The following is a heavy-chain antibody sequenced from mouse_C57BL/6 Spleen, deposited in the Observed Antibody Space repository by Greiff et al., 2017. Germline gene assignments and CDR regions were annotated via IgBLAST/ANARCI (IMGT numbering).Heavy chain of an antibody. Sequence: EVQLVESGEGLVKPGGSLKLSCAASGFTFSSYAMSWVRQTPEKRLEWVAYISSGGDYIYYADPVKGRFTISRDNARNTLYLQVSSLKSEDTAMYYWTRDRERVYAMDYWGQGTSVTVSS. CDR2: ISSGGDYI. CDR3: TRDRERVYAMDY. J-gene: IGHJ4*01. CDR1: GFTFSSYA. V-gene: IGHV5-9-1*02. D-gene: IGHD3-1*01.